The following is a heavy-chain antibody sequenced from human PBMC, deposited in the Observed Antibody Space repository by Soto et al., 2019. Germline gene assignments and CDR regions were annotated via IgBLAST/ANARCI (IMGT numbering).Heavy chain of an antibody. CDR1: GFTFSSYG. V-gene: IGHV3-33*01. J-gene: IGHJ4*02. CDR3: ARDAPSLAALDY. D-gene: IGHD6-6*01. Sequence: QVQLVEYGGGVVQPGRSLRLSCAASGFTFSSYGMHWVRQAPGKGLEWVAVIWYDGSNKYYADSVKGRFTISRDNSKNTLYLQMNSLRAEDTAVYYCARDAPSLAALDYWGQGTLVTVSS. CDR2: IWYDGSNK.